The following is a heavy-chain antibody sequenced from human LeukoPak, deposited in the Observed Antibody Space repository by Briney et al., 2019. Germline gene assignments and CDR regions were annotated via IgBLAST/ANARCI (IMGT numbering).Heavy chain of an antibody. CDR1: GYSFTSYW. CDR3: ARGSMVGATRNYFDY. V-gene: IGHV5-51*01. D-gene: IGHD1-26*01. Sequence: PGESLKISCKGSGYSFTSYWIGRVRQMPGKGLEWMGIIYPGDSDTRYSPSFQGQVTISADKSISTAYLQWSSLKASDTAMYYCARGSMVGATRNYFDYWGQGTLVTVSS. J-gene: IGHJ4*02. CDR2: IYPGDSDT.